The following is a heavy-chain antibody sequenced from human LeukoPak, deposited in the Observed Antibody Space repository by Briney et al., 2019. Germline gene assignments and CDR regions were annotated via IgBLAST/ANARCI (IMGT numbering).Heavy chain of an antibody. CDR1: GFTVSSNY. CDR3: AREGDGYDHPTFDY. Sequence: GSLRLSCAASGFTVSSNYMSWVRQPPGKGLEWIGEINHSGSTNYNPSLKSRVTISVDTSKNQFSLKLSSVTAADTAVYYCAREGDGYDHPTFDYWGQGTLVTVSS. J-gene: IGHJ4*02. V-gene: IGHV4-34*01. D-gene: IGHD5-24*01. CDR2: INHSGST.